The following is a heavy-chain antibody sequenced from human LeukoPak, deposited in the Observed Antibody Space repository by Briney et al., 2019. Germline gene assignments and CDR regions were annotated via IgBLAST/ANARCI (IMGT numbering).Heavy chain of an antibody. Sequence: SETLSLTCTVSGGSISSYYWSWIRQPPGKGLEWIGYIYYSGSTNYNPSLKSRVTISVDTSKNQFSLKLSSVTAADTAVYYCARLHKPHLLAPWGQGTLVTVSS. D-gene: IGHD2-8*02. CDR3: ARLHKPHLLAP. CDR2: IYYSGST. J-gene: IGHJ5*02. CDR1: GGSISSYY. V-gene: IGHV4-59*08.